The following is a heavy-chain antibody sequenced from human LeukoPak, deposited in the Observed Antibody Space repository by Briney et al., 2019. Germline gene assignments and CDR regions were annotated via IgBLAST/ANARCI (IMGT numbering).Heavy chain of an antibody. V-gene: IGHV4-4*07. J-gene: IGHJ5*02. CDR2: IYTGGST. CDR3: ARDGYYDYVWGSVDWFDP. CDR1: GGSISSYY. D-gene: IGHD3-16*01. Sequence: PSETLSLTCTVSGGSISSYYWSWIRQPAGKGLEWIGRIYTGGSTNYNPSLKSRVTMSVDTSKNRFSLRLSSVTAADTAVYYCARDGYYDYVWGSVDWFDPWGQGTLVTVSS.